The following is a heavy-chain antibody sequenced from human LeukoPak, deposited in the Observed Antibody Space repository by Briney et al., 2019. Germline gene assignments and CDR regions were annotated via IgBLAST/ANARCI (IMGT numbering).Heavy chain of an antibody. V-gene: IGHV3-7*03. Sequence: GGSLRLSCAASGFTFSSYWMSWVRQAPGKGLEWVANIKQDGSEKYYVDSVKGRFTISRDNAKNSLYLQMNSLRAEDTALYYCAKDISARDYYYYYYGMDVWGQGTTVTVSS. CDR3: AKDISARDYYYYYYGMDV. CDR1: GFTFSSYW. J-gene: IGHJ6*02. CDR2: IKQDGSEK. D-gene: IGHD6-6*01.